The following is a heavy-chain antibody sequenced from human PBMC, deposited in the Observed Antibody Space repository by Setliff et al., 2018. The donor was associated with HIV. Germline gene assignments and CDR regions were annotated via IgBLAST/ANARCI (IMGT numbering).Heavy chain of an antibody. CDR3: AKGGFRGVIITGDY. CDR1: GFIFSSYS. Sequence: GGSLRLSCAASGFIFSSYSMNWVRQAPGKGLEWVSSISSGSSYIYYADSVKGRFTISRDNSKNTLYLQMNSLRAEDTAVYYCAKGGFRGVIITGDYWGQGTLVTVSS. J-gene: IGHJ4*02. V-gene: IGHV3-21*04. CDR2: ISSGSSYI. D-gene: IGHD3-10*01.